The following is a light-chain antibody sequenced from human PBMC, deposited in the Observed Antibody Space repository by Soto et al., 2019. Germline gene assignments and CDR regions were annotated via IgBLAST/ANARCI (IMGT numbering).Light chain of an antibody. CDR1: ESIRSNS. J-gene: IGKJ5*01. CDR3: QQYENSPIT. V-gene: IGKV3-20*01. CDR2: GAS. Sequence: ETVLTQSPGTLSLSPGETATLSCRASESIRSNSLAWYQQKPGQPPRLLISGASNRSTDIPDRFSGSGSGTDFTLTITRLESEDFAEYDCQQYENSPITFGQGTRLDIK.